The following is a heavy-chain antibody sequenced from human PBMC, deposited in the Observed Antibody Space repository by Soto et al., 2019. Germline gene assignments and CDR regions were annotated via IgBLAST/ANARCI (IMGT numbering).Heavy chain of an antibody. Sequence: QVQLVESGGGVVQPGRSLRLSCAASGFTFSSYAMHWVRQAPGKGLEGVAVISYDGSNKYYADSVKGRFTISRDNSKNTLYLQMNSLRAEDTAVYYCARDRYCSGGSCYSYYFDYWGQGTLVTVSS. D-gene: IGHD2-15*01. CDR1: GFTFSSYA. J-gene: IGHJ4*02. CDR2: ISYDGSNK. CDR3: ARDRYCSGGSCYSYYFDY. V-gene: IGHV3-30-3*01.